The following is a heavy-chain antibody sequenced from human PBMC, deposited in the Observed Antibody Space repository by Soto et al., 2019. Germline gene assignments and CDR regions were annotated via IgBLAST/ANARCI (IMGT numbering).Heavy chain of an antibody. D-gene: IGHD3-16*02. J-gene: IGHJ5*02. V-gene: IGHV1-18*01. Sequence: QVQLVQSGAEVKKPGASVKVSCKASGYTFTSYGISWVRQAPGQGLEWMGWISAYNGNTNYAQKLQGRVTMTTDTPTSTAYMELRSLRSDDTAVYYCARGPSAYYDYVWGSYRYDNWFDPWGQGTLVTVSS. CDR3: ARGPSAYYDYVWGSYRYDNWFDP. CDR2: ISAYNGNT. CDR1: GYTFTSYG.